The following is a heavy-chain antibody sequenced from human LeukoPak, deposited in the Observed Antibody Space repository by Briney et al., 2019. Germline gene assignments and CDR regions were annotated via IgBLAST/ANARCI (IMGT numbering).Heavy chain of an antibody. Sequence: GGSLRLSCAASGFTFDDYGISGVRQAPGKGLEWVSGVNWNGGSTGYADSVKGRFTISRDNAKNSLYLQMNSLRAEDTALYYCARAAASLHAFDIWGQGTMVTISS. CDR1: GFTFDDYG. CDR2: VNWNGGST. V-gene: IGHV3-20*04. CDR3: ARAAASLHAFDI. J-gene: IGHJ3*02. D-gene: IGHD2-15*01.